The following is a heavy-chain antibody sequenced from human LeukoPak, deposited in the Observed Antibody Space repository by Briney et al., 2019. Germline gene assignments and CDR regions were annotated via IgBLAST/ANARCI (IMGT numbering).Heavy chain of an antibody. D-gene: IGHD3-22*01. V-gene: IGHV1-2*06. CDR3: ARVYDSSGYYDY. J-gene: IGHJ4*02. Sequence: GASVKVSCKASGYTFTGYYMHWVRQAPGQGLDWMGRINPNSGGTNYAQKFQGRVTMTRDTSISTAYMELSRLRSDDTAVYYCARVYDSSGYYDYWGQGTLVTVSS. CDR2: INPNSGGT. CDR1: GYTFTGYY.